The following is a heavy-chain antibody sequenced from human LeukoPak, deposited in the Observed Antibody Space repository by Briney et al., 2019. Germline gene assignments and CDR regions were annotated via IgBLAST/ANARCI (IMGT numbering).Heavy chain of an antibody. CDR2: IYTSGST. CDR3: AREQWAYRSYYASSGYHDY. V-gene: IGHV4-61*02. Sequence: SQTLSLTCTVSGGSISSGSYFWSWIRQPAGKGLEWIGRIYTSGSTNYSPSLKSRVTISVDTSRNQFSLNLTSVTAADTAMYYCAREQWAYRSYYASSGYHDYWGQGTLVTVSS. CDR1: GGSISSGSYF. D-gene: IGHD3-22*01. J-gene: IGHJ4*02.